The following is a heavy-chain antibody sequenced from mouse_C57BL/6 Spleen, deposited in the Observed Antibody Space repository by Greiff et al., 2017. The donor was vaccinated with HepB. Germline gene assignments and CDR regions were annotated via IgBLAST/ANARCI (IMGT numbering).Heavy chain of an antibody. J-gene: IGHJ2*01. CDR1: GFNIKDYY. CDR2: IDPEDGDT. D-gene: IGHD1-1*01. Sequence: VQLQQSGAELVRPGASVKLSCTASGFNIKDYYMHWVKQRPEQGLEWIGRIDPEDGDTEYAPKFQGKATMTADTSSNTAYLQLSSLTSEDTAVYYCTIFTPVVAFDYWGQGTTLTVSS. CDR3: TIFTPVVAFDY. V-gene: IGHV14-1*01.